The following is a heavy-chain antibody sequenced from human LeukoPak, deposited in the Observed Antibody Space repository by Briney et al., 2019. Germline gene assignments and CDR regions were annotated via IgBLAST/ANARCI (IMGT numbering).Heavy chain of an antibody. Sequence: SETLSLTCTVSGGSISSGGYSWSWIRLPPGKGLEWIGYIYYSGSTYYNPSLKSRGSISVDTSKNQLSLKLSSVTAADTAVSYSARARVGVSKWFDPWGQGTLVTVSS. CDR2: IYYSGST. CDR1: GGSISSGGYS. J-gene: IGHJ5*02. D-gene: IGHD1-26*01. CDR3: ARARVGVSKWFDP. V-gene: IGHV4-31*03.